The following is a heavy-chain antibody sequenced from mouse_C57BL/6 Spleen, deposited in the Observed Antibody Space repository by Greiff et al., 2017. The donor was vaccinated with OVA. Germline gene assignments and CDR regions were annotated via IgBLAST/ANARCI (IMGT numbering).Heavy chain of an antibody. CDR1: GFTFSDYG. V-gene: IGHV5-17*01. Sequence: EVMLVESGGGLVKPGGSLKLSCAASGFTFSDYGMHWVRQAPEKGLEWVAYISSGSSTIYYADTVKGRFTISRDNAKNTLFLQMTSLRLGDTAMYYCARPGTGAMDYWGQGTSVTVSS. CDR3: ARPGTGAMDY. J-gene: IGHJ4*01. CDR2: ISSGSSTI. D-gene: IGHD4-1*01.